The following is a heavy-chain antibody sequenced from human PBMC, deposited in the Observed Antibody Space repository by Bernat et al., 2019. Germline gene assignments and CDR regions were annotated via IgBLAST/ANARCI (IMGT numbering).Heavy chain of an antibody. J-gene: IGHJ4*02. CDR1: GFTFSDYY. Sequence: QVQLVESGGGVVQPGRSLRLSCAASGFTFSDYYMSWIRQAPGKGLEWVSYISSSSSYTNYADSVKGRFTISRDNAKNSLYLQMNSLRAEDTAVYYCARDSIAAVAGVFDYWGQGTLVTVSS. CDR3: ARDSIAAVAGVFDY. V-gene: IGHV3-11*05. D-gene: IGHD6-19*01. CDR2: ISSSSSYT.